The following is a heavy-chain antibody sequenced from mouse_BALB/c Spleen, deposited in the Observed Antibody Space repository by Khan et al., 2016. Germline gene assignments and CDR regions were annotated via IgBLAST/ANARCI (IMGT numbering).Heavy chain of an antibody. J-gene: IGHJ4*01. CDR3: AIVYRSRAYAIDY. D-gene: IGHD1-1*01. V-gene: IGHV7-3*02. CDR2: IRNRANGNTT. Sequence: EVELVESGGGLVQPGGSLRLSCATSGFTFTDYYMSWVRQPPGKALEWLGFIRNRANGNTTQYSASVKCRFTSSRDNSQRILYLHMSTLRAEYRATYYCAIVYRSRAYAIDYWGKGTSVTVSS. CDR1: GFTFTDYY.